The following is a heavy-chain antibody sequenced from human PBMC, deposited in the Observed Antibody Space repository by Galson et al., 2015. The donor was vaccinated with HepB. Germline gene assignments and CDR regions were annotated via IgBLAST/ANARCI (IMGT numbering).Heavy chain of an antibody. CDR2: ISSSSSYT. J-gene: IGHJ4*02. V-gene: IGHV3-11*05. CDR3: ARVKPTVTTLGGPIDY. Sequence: SLRLSCAASGFTFSDYYMSWIRQAPGKGLEWVSYISSSSSYTNYADSVKGRFTISRDNAKNSLYLQMNSLRAEDTAVYYCARVKPTVTTLGGPIDYWGQGTLVTVSS. CDR1: GFTFSDYY. D-gene: IGHD4-17*01.